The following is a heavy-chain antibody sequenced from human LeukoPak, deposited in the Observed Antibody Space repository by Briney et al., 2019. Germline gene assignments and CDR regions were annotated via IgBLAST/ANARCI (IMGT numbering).Heavy chain of an antibody. V-gene: IGHV3-33*08. CDR3: ARAVAKDSGMDV. Sequence: PGGSLRLSCAASGFTFASCAMAWVRQAPGKGLEWVAVIWYDGSNKYYADSVKGRFTISRDNSKNTLYLQMNSLRAEDTAVYYCARAVAKDSGMDVWGQGTTVTVSS. J-gene: IGHJ6*02. CDR2: IWYDGSNK. CDR1: GFTFASCA. D-gene: IGHD2-15*01.